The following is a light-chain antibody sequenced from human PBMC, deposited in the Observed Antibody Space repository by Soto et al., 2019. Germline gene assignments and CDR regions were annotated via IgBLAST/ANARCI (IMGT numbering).Light chain of an antibody. V-gene: IGLV2-14*01. J-gene: IGLJ1*01. CDR3: SSYTSSNTLYA. Sequence: QSALTQPASVSGSPGQSITISCTGTSSDVGGYNYVSWYQQHPGKAPKLMIYDVSNRPSGVSNRFSGSKSGNTASLTISGVQAEDEAEDYCSSYTSSNTLYAFATGTKVTVL. CDR2: DVS. CDR1: SSDVGGYNY.